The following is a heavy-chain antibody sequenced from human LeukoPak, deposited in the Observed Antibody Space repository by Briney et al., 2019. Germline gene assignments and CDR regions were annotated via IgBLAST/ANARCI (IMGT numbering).Heavy chain of an antibody. CDR2: ISGSGGST. D-gene: IGHD3-22*01. Sequence: PGGSLRLSCAASGFTFSSYAMSWVRQAPGKGLEWVSAISGSGGSTYYADSVKGRFTISRDNSKNTLYLQMNSLRAEDTAVYYCAKGYYYDSSGYKKAFDIWGQGTMVTVSS. J-gene: IGHJ3*02. V-gene: IGHV3-23*01. CDR1: GFTFSSYA. CDR3: AKGYYYDSSGYKKAFDI.